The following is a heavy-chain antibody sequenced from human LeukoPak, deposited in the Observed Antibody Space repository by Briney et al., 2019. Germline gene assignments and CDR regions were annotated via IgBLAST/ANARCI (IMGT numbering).Heavy chain of an antibody. Sequence: PGGSLRLSCAASGFTFSSYWMSWVRQAPGRGLEWVANIKEDGSEKYYVDSVKDRFTISRDNAENSLYLQMNSLRAEDTAVYHCARFGGSPDDWGQGTLVTVSS. CDR3: ARFGGSPDD. J-gene: IGHJ4*02. D-gene: IGHD1-26*01. V-gene: IGHV3-7*05. CDR1: GFTFSSYW. CDR2: IKEDGSEK.